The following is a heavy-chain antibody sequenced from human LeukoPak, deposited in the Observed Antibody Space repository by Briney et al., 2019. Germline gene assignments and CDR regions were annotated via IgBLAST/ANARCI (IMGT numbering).Heavy chain of an antibody. CDR1: GGSISSGCSY. CDR3: NCRSGGDYWVDY. D-gene: IGHD2-21*01. CDR2: IYPSGTT. Sequence: MPSETLSLTCAVSGGSISSGCSYWSWIRLPAGEGLEWIGRIYPSGTTKFNPSLKSRVTMSLDASKSQLSLNLSSVTAADTAVYYCNCRSGGDYWVDYWGQGNLVTVSS. V-gene: IGHV4-61*02. J-gene: IGHJ4*02.